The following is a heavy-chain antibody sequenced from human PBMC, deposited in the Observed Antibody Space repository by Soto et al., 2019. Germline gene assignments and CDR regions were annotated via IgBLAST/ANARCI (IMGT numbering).Heavy chain of an antibody. Sequence: QVQLVQSGAEVKKPGSSVKVSCKASGGTFSSYAISWVRQAPGQGLEWMGGIIPIFGTANYAQKFPGRVTITADESTSPAYMELGSLRSEDTAVYYCARLYSSSWQGFDYWGQGTLVTVSS. J-gene: IGHJ4*02. CDR1: GGTFSSYA. V-gene: IGHV1-69*01. D-gene: IGHD6-13*01. CDR2: IIPIFGTA. CDR3: ARLYSSSWQGFDY.